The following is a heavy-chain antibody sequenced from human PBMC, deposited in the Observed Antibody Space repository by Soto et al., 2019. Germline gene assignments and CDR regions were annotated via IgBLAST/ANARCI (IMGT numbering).Heavy chain of an antibody. CDR1: GGSISSGGYY. J-gene: IGHJ4*02. D-gene: IGHD3-22*01. Sequence: TLSLTCTVSGGSISSGGYYWSWIRQHPGKGLEWIGYIYYSGSTYYNPSLKSRVTISVDTSKNQFSLKLSSVTAADTAVYYCARYARTYDSSGYYWNSFDYWGQGTLVTVSS. CDR3: ARYARTYDSSGYYWNSFDY. CDR2: IYYSGST. V-gene: IGHV4-31*03.